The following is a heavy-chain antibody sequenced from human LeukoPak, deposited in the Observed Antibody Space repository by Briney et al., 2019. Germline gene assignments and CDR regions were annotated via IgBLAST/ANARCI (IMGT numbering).Heavy chain of an antibody. J-gene: IGHJ6*02. CDR2: ISGSGGST. CDR3: AKVGYSSGWTDYYYYGMDV. CDR1: GFTFSSYA. Sequence: GGSLRLSCAAPGFTFSSYAMSWVRQAPGKGLEWVSAISGSGGSTYYADSVKGRFTISRDNSKNTLYLQMNSLRAEDTAVYYCAKVGYSSGWTDYYYYGMDVWGQGTTVTVSS. D-gene: IGHD6-19*01. V-gene: IGHV3-23*01.